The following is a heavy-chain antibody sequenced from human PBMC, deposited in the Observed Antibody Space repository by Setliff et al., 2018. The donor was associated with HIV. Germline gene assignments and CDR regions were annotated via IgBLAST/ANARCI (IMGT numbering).Heavy chain of an antibody. CDR3: ARHATVVTPDYFDY. J-gene: IGHJ4*02. D-gene: IGHD2-21*02. V-gene: IGHV4-34*01. CDR1: GGSFSGYY. Sequence: SETLSLTCAVYGGSFSGYYWSWIRQAPGKGLEWIGEINHSGRTKYNPSLKSRVTMSVDTSKNQFSLKLSAVTAADTAVYHCARHATVVTPDYFDYWGQGTTVTVSS. CDR2: INHSGRT.